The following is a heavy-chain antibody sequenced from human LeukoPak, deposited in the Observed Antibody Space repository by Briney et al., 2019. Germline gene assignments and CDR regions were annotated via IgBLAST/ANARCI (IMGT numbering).Heavy chain of an antibody. Sequence: GGSLRLSCAASGFTFSSYAMTWVRQAPGKGLEWVSSISSSGGSTYYADSVRGRFTISRDNSKNTLYLQMNTLRGEDTAVYYCARDLEFAGMTTNYYYYYYMDVWGTGTTVTVSS. J-gene: IGHJ6*03. V-gene: IGHV3-23*01. CDR1: GFTFSSYA. CDR3: ARDLEFAGMTTNYYYYYYMDV. D-gene: IGHD3-3*01. CDR2: ISSSGGST.